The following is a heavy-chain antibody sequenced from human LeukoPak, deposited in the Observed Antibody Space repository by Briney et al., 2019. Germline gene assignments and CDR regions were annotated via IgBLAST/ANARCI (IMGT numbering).Heavy chain of an antibody. CDR3: AKGSRRSSPYYFDY. D-gene: IGHD6-6*01. CDR2: IIDSGDST. J-gene: IGHJ4*02. V-gene: IGHV3-23*01. CDR1: GFTFNTYA. Sequence: PGGSLRLSCAASGFTFNTYAMAWVRQAPGKGLEWVSAIIDSGDSTYYGDSVKGRFAISRDNSRNTLYLQMSNLRAEDTAIYYCAKGSRRSSPYYFDYWGQGTLVTVSS.